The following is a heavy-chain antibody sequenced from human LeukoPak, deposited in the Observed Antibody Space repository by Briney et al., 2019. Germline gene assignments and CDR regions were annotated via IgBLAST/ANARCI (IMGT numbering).Heavy chain of an antibody. V-gene: IGHV3-23*01. D-gene: IGHD1-26*01. CDR3: AKDRSIATYYPFDQ. J-gene: IGHJ4*02. CDR2: ISDRGGMT. CDR1: GFTHPDYA. Sequence: GGTVRLSCAASGFTHPDYAMNWVRQAPGKGGEGVSRISDRGGMTYYADSVKGGYTVYRDNYKNSVYVQMKSLTAADTAVYYCAKDRSIATYYPFDQWGQGTLVTVSS.